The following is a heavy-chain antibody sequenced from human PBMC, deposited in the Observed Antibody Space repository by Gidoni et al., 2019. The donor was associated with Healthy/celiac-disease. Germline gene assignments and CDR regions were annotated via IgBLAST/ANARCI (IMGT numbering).Heavy chain of an antibody. D-gene: IGHD1-26*01. J-gene: IGHJ4*02. CDR2: IYYSGST. CDR3: ARGVLMGATDY. CDR1: GGSVSSGSYY. Sequence: QVQLQESGPGLVKPSETLSLTCTVSGGSVSSGSYYWSWIRQPPGKGLEWIGYIYYSGSTNYNPSLKSRVTISVDTSKNQFSLKLSSVTAADTAVYYCARGVLMGATDYWGQGTLVTVSS. V-gene: IGHV4-61*01.